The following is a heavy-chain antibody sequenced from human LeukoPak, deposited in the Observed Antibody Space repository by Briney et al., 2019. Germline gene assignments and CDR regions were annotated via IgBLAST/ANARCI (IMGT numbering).Heavy chain of an antibody. V-gene: IGHV1-69*01. Sequence: SVKVSCKASGGTFSSYGISWVRQAPGQGLEWMGGIIPISGTANYAQSFQGRVTITADESTSTAYMELSSLRSEDTAVYHCARVRVEQYNFWSGSYQTYYYYYMDVWGKGTTVIVSS. CDR1: GGTFSSYG. CDR3: ARVRVEQYNFWSGSYQTYYYYYMDV. D-gene: IGHD3-3*01. CDR2: IIPISGTA. J-gene: IGHJ6*03.